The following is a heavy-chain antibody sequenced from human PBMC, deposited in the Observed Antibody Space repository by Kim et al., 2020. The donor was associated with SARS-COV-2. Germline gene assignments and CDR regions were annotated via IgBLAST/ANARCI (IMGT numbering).Heavy chain of an antibody. CDR3: ARLDLDSSGYYYVSEHFDY. CDR1: GYTFTGYY. J-gene: IGHJ4*02. V-gene: IGHV1-2*06. Sequence: ASVKVSCKASGYTFTGYYMHWVRQAPGQGLEWMGRINPNSGGTNYAQKFQGRVTMTRDTSISTAYMELSRLRSDDTAVYYCARLDLDSSGYYYVSEHFDYWGQGTLVTVSS. CDR2: INPNSGGT. D-gene: IGHD3-22*01.